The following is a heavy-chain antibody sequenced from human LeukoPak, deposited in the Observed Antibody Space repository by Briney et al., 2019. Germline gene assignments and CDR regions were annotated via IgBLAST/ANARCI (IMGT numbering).Heavy chain of an antibody. CDR3: GRGYYGDYGYGMDV. D-gene: IGHD4-17*01. CDR1: GFTFSSYG. J-gene: IGHJ6*02. CDR2: IWYDGSNK. Sequence: RSLRLSCAASGFTFSSYGIHWVRQAPGKGLERVAVIWYDGSNKYYADSVKGRFTISRDNSKNTLYLQMNSLRAEDTAVYYCGRGYYGDYGYGMDVWGQGTTVTVSS. V-gene: IGHV3-33*01.